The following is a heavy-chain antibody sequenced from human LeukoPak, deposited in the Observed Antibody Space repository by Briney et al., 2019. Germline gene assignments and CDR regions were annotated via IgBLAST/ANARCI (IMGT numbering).Heavy chain of an antibody. CDR1: GGSISSYY. V-gene: IGHV4-59*01. CDR2: IYYSRST. CDR3: ARSDPLYYGDYAFDY. D-gene: IGHD4-17*01. Sequence: PSETLSLTCTVSGGSISSYYWSWIRQPPGKGLEWIGYIYYSRSTNYNPSLKSRVTISVDTSKNQFSLKLSSVTAADTAVYYCARSDPLYYGDYAFDYWGQGTLVTVSS. J-gene: IGHJ4*02.